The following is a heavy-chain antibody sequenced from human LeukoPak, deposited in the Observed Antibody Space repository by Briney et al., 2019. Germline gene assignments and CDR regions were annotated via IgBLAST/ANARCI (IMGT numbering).Heavy chain of an antibody. CDR3: ARVNDFWSGYWKYYFDH. V-gene: IGHV3-7*01. CDR2: IKQDGSEK. Sequence: GGSLRLSCAASGFTFSSYWMSWVRQAPGKGLEWVANIKQDGSEKYYVDSVRGRFTISRDNAKNSLYLQMNSLRAEDTAVYYCARVNDFWSGYWKYYFDHWGQGTLVTVSS. CDR1: GFTFSSYW. J-gene: IGHJ4*02. D-gene: IGHD3-3*01.